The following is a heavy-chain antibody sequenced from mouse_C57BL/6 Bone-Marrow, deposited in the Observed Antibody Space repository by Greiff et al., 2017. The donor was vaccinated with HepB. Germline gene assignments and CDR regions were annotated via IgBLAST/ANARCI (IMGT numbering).Heavy chain of an antibody. CDR3: ARPGVRRGGGLYYYAMDY. CDR2: ISSGSSTI. CDR1: GFTFSDYG. V-gene: IGHV5-17*01. J-gene: IGHJ4*01. Sequence: DVKLVESGGGLVKPGGSLKLSCAASGFTFSDYGMHWVRQAPEKGLEWVAYISSGSSTIYYADTVKGRFTISRDKDKNTLFLQMSSLRSEDTAMYYCARPGVRRGGGLYYYAMDYWGQGTSVTVSS. D-gene: IGHD2-14*01.